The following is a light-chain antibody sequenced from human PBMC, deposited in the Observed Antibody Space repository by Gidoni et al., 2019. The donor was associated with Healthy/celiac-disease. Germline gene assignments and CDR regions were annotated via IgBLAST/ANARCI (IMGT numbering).Light chain of an antibody. Sequence: DIQLTQSPSFLSASVGDRVTITCRASQGTSSYLDWYQQKPGKAPKLLIYAASTLQSGVPSRFSGSGSGTEFTLTISSLQPEDFATYYGQQLNSYPRTFXQXTRLEIK. CDR2: AAS. J-gene: IGKJ5*01. V-gene: IGKV1-9*01. CDR1: QGTSSY. CDR3: QQLNSYPRT.